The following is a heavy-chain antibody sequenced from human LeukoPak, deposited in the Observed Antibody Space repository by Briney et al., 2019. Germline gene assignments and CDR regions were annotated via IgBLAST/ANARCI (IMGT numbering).Heavy chain of an antibody. CDR2: IYYSGST. CDR1: GGSISSYY. D-gene: IGHD4-11*01. J-gene: IGHJ6*03. Sequence: PSETLSLTCTVSGGSISSYYWSWIRQPPGKGLEWIGYIYYSGSTNYNPSLKSRVTISVDTSKNQFSLKLSSVTAADTAVYYCARVNHDYSGYMDVWGKGTTVTVSS. V-gene: IGHV4-59*01. CDR3: ARVNHDYSGYMDV.